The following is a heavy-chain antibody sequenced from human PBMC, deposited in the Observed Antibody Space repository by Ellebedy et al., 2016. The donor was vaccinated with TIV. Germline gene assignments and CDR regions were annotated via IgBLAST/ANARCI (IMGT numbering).Heavy chain of an antibody. Sequence: AASVKVSCKASGYTFTSYAMNWVRQAPGQGLEWMGWINTNTGNPTYAQGFIGRFVFSLDTSVSTAYLQISSLKAEDTAVYYCARSLRGSYYGDWFDPWGQGTLVTVSS. D-gene: IGHD1-26*01. CDR1: GYTFTSYA. CDR2: INTNTGNP. CDR3: ARSLRGSYYGDWFDP. V-gene: IGHV7-4-1*02. J-gene: IGHJ5*02.